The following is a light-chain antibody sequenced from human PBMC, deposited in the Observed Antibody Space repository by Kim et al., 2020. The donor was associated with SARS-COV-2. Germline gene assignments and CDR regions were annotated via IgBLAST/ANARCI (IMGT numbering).Light chain of an antibody. CDR1: QSVSTY. Sequence: DTVLTQFPATLSLSPGERATLSCRASQSVSTYLAWYQHKPGQAPRLLIHDASNRATGIPTRFSGSGSGTDFTLTISSLEAEDFAIYYCRQRSNWPPTFGGGTKLEI. CDR2: DAS. J-gene: IGKJ4*01. CDR3: RQRSNWPPT. V-gene: IGKV3-11*01.